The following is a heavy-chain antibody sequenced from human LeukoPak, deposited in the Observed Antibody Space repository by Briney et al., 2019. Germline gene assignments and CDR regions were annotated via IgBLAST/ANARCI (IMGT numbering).Heavy chain of an antibody. V-gene: IGHV3-30*18. CDR2: ISYDGSNK. CDR3: AKDSWRSTTVTTRGIYYYYGMDV. Sequence: GGSLRLSCAASGFTFSSYGMHWVRQAPGKGLEWVAVISYDGSNKYYADSVKGRFTISRDNSKNTLYLQMNSLRAEDTAVYYCAKDSWRSTTVTTRGIYYYYGMDVWGQGTTVTVPS. J-gene: IGHJ6*02. D-gene: IGHD4-17*01. CDR1: GFTFSSYG.